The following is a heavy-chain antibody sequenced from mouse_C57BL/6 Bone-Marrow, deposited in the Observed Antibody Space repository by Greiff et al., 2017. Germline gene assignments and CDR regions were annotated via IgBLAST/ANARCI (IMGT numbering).Heavy chain of an antibody. CDR2: INYDGSST. J-gene: IGHJ2*01. CDR1: GFTFSDYY. CDR3: ARSTMINYFDY. Sequence: EVKLVESEGGLVQPGSSMKLSCTASGFTFSDYYMAWVRQVPEKGLEWVANINYDGSSTYYLDSLKSRFIISRDNAENILYLQMSSLKSEDTATYYCARSTMINYFDYWSQGTTLTVSS. V-gene: IGHV5-16*01. D-gene: IGHD2-4*01.